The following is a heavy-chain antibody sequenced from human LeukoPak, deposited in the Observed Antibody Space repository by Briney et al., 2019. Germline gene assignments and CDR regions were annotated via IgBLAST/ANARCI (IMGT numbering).Heavy chain of an antibody. CDR3: ARGYGGVVDY. D-gene: IGHD3-16*01. J-gene: IGHJ4*02. Sequence: GGSLRLSCAASGFIFSSYDMRWVRQTTGKGLEWVSVIGTAGDTYYPGSVKGRFTISRENAKNSLYLQMDSLRAGDTAVYYCARGYGGVVDYWGQGTLVTVSS. V-gene: IGHV3-13*01. CDR1: GFIFSSYD. CDR2: IGTAGDT.